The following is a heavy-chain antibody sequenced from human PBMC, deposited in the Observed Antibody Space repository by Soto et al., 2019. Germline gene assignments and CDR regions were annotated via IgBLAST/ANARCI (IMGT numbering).Heavy chain of an antibody. CDR3: ASRYDSRDY. CDR1: GGTFSSYT. CDR2: IIPILGIA. V-gene: IGHV1-69*02. D-gene: IGHD3-22*01. Sequence: QVQLVQSGAEVKKPGSSVKVSCKASGGTFSSYTISWVRQAPGQGLEWMGRIIPILGIANYAQKFQGRVTITADKSTSTAYVGLSSLRSEDTAVYYCASRYDSRDYWGQGTLVTVSS. J-gene: IGHJ4*02.